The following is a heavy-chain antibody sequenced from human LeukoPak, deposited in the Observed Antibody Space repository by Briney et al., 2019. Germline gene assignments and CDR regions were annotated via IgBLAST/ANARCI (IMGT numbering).Heavy chain of an antibody. D-gene: IGHD6-19*01. CDR3: ARVGSGWSIEY. CDR2: ISAYNGNT. J-gene: IGHJ4*02. Sequence: ASLKVSSKASVYTFTNYVISWVRQAPGQGLEWMGWISAYNGNTNYAQKVQGRVTMTTDTSTSTVHMELRSLISDDTAMYYCARVGSGWSIEYWGQGTLVTVSS. CDR1: VYTFTNYV. V-gene: IGHV1-18*01.